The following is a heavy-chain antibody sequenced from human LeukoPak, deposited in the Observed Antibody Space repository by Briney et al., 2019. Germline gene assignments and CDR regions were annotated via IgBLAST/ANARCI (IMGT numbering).Heavy chain of an antibody. Sequence: GGSLRLSCAASGFTLSSYEMNWVRQAPGKGLEWVSYISGSGSTIYHADSVKGRFTISRDNAKNSLYLQMSSLRAEDTAVYYCARVAHPYGSGSYYGAFDIWGQGTMVTVSS. V-gene: IGHV3-48*03. D-gene: IGHD3-10*01. CDR1: GFTLSSYE. CDR2: ISGSGSTI. J-gene: IGHJ3*02. CDR3: ARVAHPYGSGSYYGAFDI.